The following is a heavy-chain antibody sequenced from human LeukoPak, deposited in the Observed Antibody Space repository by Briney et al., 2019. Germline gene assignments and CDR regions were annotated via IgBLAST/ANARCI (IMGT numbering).Heavy chain of an antibody. CDR3: ARRGRVDTAIKYFDY. J-gene: IGHJ4*02. D-gene: IGHD5-18*01. V-gene: IGHV4-39*01. Sequence: SETLSLTCTVSGGSISSSSSYLGWIRQTPGKGLESIVSIYYSGSTYYNPSLKSRVTISVDTSKNQFSLKLSSVTAADTAVYYCARRGRVDTAIKYFDYWGQGTLVTVSS. CDR1: GGSISSSSSY. CDR2: IYYSGST.